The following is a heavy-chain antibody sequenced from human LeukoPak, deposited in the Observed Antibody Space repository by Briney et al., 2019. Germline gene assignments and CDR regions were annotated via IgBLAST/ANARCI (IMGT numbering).Heavy chain of an antibody. CDR2: INPNSGGT. Sequence: ASVKVSCKASGYTFTGYYMHWVRQAPGQGLEWMGWINPNSGGTNYAQKFQGRVTMTRDTSISTAYMELSRLRSDDTAVYYCARVRVGATTEFDYWGQGTLVTVSS. J-gene: IGHJ4*02. D-gene: IGHD1-26*01. V-gene: IGHV1-2*02. CDR1: GYTFTGYY. CDR3: ARVRVGATTEFDY.